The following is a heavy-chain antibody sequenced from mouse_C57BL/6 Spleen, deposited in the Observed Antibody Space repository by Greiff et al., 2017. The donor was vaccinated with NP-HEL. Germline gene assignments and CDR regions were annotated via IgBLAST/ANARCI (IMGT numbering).Heavy chain of an antibody. CDR3: ASYYGSSYGYFDY. Sequence: QVQLQQSGAELVKPGASVKLSCKASGYTFTSYWMHWVKQRPGRGLEWIGRIDPNSGGTKYNEKFKSKATLTVDKPSSTAYMQLSSLTSEDSAVYYCASYYGSSYGYFDYWGQGTTLTVSS. CDR2: IDPNSGGT. V-gene: IGHV1-72*01. D-gene: IGHD1-1*01. J-gene: IGHJ2*01. CDR1: GYTFTSYW.